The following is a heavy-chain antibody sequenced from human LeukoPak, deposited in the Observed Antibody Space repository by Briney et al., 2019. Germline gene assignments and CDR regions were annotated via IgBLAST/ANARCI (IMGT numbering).Heavy chain of an antibody. D-gene: IGHD2-15*01. CDR1: GFTFSSYA. V-gene: IGHV3-23*01. CDR2: ISGSGCST. Sequence: PGGSLRLSCAASGFTFSSYAMSWVRQAPGKGLEWVSAISGSGCSTYYADSVKGRFTISRDNSKNTLYLQMNSLRAEDTAVYYCAKVKYCSGGSCYPLFDYWGQGTLVTVSS. CDR3: AKVKYCSGGSCYPLFDY. J-gene: IGHJ4*02.